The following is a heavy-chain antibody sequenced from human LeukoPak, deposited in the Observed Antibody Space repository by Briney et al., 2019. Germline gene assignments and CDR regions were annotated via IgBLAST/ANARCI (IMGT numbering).Heavy chain of an antibody. Sequence: GGSLRLSCAASGFTFSSYWMSWVRQAPGKGLEWVANIKQDGSEKYYVDSVKGRFTISRDNAKNSLYLQMNSLRAEDKAVYYCARDLPYSGSYYDYWGQGTLVTVSS. J-gene: IGHJ4*02. V-gene: IGHV3-7*04. CDR2: IKQDGSEK. CDR3: ARDLPYSGSYYDY. CDR1: GFTFSSYW. D-gene: IGHD1-26*01.